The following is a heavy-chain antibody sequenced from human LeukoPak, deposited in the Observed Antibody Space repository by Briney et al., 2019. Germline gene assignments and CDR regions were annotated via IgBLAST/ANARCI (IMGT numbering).Heavy chain of an antibody. D-gene: IGHD3-3*01. V-gene: IGHV4-59*01. Sequence: SETLSLTCTVSGGSISSYYWSWIRQPPGKGLEWIGYIYYSGSTNYNPSLKSRVTISVDTSKNQFSLKLSSVNAADTAVYYCARFQSGYPYDYWGQGTLVTVSS. J-gene: IGHJ4*02. CDR3: ARFQSGYPYDY. CDR2: IYYSGST. CDR1: GGSISSYY.